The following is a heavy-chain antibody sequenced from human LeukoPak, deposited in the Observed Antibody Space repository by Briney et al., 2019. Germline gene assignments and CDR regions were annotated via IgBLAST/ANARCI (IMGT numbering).Heavy chain of an antibody. CDR2: ISSSSSYI. CDR1: GFTFSNYA. Sequence: GGSLRLSCAASGFTFSNYAMNWVRQAPGKGLEWVSSISSSSSYIYYADSVKGRFTIPRDNAKNSLYLQMNSLRAEDTAVYYCARDARYYYDSSGYPAFDIWGQGTMVTVSS. CDR3: ARDARYYYDSSGYPAFDI. J-gene: IGHJ3*02. D-gene: IGHD3-22*01. V-gene: IGHV3-21*01.